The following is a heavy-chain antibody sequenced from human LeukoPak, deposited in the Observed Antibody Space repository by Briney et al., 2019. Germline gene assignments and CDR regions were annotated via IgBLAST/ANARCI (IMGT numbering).Heavy chain of an antibody. J-gene: IGHJ4*02. CDR2: ISGSGSTT. Sequence: PGGSLRLSCAASGLTFSTYAINWVRQAPGKGLEWVSGISGSGSTTYYADSVKGRFTISRDNSKNTVYLQMNSLRAEDTAIYCCAKGPQWELPHFDYWGQGTLVTVSS. D-gene: IGHD1-26*01. CDR1: GLTFSTYA. V-gene: IGHV3-23*01. CDR3: AKGPQWELPHFDY.